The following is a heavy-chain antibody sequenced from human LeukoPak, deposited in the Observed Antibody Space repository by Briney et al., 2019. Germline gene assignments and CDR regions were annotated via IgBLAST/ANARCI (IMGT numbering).Heavy chain of an antibody. V-gene: IGHV4-31*03. CDR1: GGSIGSGGYY. CDR2: IYYSGST. Sequence: SQTLSLTCTVSGGSIGSGGYYWSWIRQHPGKGLEWIGYIYYSGSTYYNPSLKSRVTISVDTSKNQFSLKLSSVTAADTAVYYCARGNYGDYGSLDYWGQGTLVTVSS. CDR3: ARGNYGDYGSLDY. J-gene: IGHJ4*02. D-gene: IGHD4-17*01.